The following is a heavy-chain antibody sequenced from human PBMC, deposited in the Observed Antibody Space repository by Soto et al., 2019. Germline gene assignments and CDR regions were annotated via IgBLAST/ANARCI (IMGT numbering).Heavy chain of an antibody. D-gene: IGHD6-13*01. J-gene: IGHJ4*02. CDR2: ISGSDGRT. Sequence: EVQLLESGGGLVQPGGSLRLSCVASGFSFSNYAMTWVRQAPGKGLEWVSVISGSDGRTYYADSVKGRFTISRDNSKNTLYLRMNSVRAEDTAVYYCAKNREGDAWYEDYWGQGTLVTVSS. V-gene: IGHV3-23*01. CDR3: AKNREGDAWYEDY. CDR1: GFSFSNYA.